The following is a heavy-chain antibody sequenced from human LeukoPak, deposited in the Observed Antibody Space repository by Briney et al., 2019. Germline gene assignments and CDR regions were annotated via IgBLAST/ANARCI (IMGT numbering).Heavy chain of an antibody. CDR2: IQSSERS. Sequence: SETPSLPCNVPGGSVSSSYWRWSRQHPGKGLEWIGYIQSSERSNDHPSLRSRVTISMDTSKKQFSLRLNSVTAADPAVYYCARDGTVATNWFDPWGQGTLVTVSS. V-gene: IGHV4-59*02. CDR1: GGSVSSSY. CDR3: ARDGTVATNWFDP. D-gene: IGHD5-12*01. J-gene: IGHJ5*02.